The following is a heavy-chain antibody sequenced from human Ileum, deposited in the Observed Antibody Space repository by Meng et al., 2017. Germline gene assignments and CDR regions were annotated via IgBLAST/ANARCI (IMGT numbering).Heavy chain of an antibody. CDR3: AKGFWGTGGHYSPSDC. D-gene: IGHD3-10*01. CDR2: ISGSGTNT. Sequence: GESLKISCAASGFTFTNYAMTWVRQAPGKGLEYVSAISGSGTNTYYADSVEGRFTISRDNSKNTLYLQMNSLTVDDTALYYCAKGFWGTGGHYSPSDCWGQGTLVTVSS. CDR1: GFTFTNYA. J-gene: IGHJ4*02. V-gene: IGHV3-23*01.